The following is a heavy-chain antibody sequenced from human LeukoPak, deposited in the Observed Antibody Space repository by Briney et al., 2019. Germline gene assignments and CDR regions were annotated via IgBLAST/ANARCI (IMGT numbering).Heavy chain of an antibody. CDR2: INTDGSST. J-gene: IGHJ4*02. V-gene: IGHV3-74*01. CDR3: ARSGGSNQPYDY. D-gene: IGHD1-26*01. Sequence: GGSLRLSCAAPGFIFSSHCMHWVRQAPGKGLIWISRINTDGSSTTYADSVKGRFTVSRDNAKNTLYLQMNSLRAEDTAVYFCARSGGSNQPYDYWGQGILVTVSS. CDR1: GFIFSSHC.